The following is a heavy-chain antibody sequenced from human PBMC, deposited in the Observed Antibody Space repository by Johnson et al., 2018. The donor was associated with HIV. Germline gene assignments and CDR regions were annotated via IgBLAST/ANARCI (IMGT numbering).Heavy chain of an antibody. V-gene: IGHV3-30*14. Sequence: QVQLVESGGGLVQPGGSLRLSCAASGFTFSTSVMHWVRQAPGKGLEWVSGISVDGHSEHYPGSVKGRFTISRENAKNSLYLQMGSLRAEDMAVYYCARAEWNRGLRAFGGAFDIWGQGTMVTVSS. CDR2: ISVDGHSE. J-gene: IGHJ3*02. D-gene: IGHD5-12*01. CDR1: GFTFSTSV. CDR3: ARAEWNRGLRAFGGAFDI.